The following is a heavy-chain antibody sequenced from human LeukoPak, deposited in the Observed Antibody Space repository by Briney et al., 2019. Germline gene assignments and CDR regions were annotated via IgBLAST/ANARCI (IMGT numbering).Heavy chain of an antibody. J-gene: IGHJ4*02. CDR2: INQSEST. V-gene: IGHV4-34*01. Sequence: ASETLSLTCAVYGGSFSGYYWSWIRQAPGKGLEWIGEINQSESTNYNPSLKSRVTISVDTSKNQFSLTLTSVTAADTAVYYCARRDYWGQGTLVTVSS. CDR3: ARRDY. CDR1: GGSFSGYY.